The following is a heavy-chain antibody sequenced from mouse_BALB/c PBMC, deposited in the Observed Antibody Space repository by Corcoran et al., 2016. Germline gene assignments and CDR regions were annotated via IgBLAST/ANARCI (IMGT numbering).Heavy chain of an antibody. CDR2: INPNNGGT. CDR1: GYTFTDYN. V-gene: IGHV1-18*01. CDR3: ARSDYGVDY. Sequence: EVLLPQSGPELVKPGASVKIPCKASGYTFTDYNMDWVKQSHGKSLEWIGDINPNNGGTIYNQKFKGKATLTVDKSSSTAYMEPRSLTSEDTAVYYCARSDYGVDYWCQGTTLTVSS. J-gene: IGHJ2*01. D-gene: IGHD2-4*01.